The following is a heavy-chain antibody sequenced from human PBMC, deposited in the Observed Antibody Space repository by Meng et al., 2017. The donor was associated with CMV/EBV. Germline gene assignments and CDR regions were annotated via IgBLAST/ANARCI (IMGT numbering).Heavy chain of an antibody. V-gene: IGHV3-48*03. D-gene: IGHD2-2*02. J-gene: IGHJ6*02. CDR3: ARDKIFVVVPAAIHDFYYYYGMDV. CDR1: GFTFSSYE. Sequence: GGSLRLSCAASGFTFSSYEMNWVRQAPGKGLEWVSYISSSGSTIYYADSVKGRFTISRDNAKNSLYLQMNSLRAEDTAVYYCARDKIFVVVPAAIHDFYYYYGMDVWGQGTTVTVSS. CDR2: ISSSGSTI.